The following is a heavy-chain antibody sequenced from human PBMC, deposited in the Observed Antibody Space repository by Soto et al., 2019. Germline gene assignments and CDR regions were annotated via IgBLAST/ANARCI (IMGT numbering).Heavy chain of an antibody. J-gene: IGHJ4*02. V-gene: IGHV1-18*01. D-gene: IGHD1-1*01. Sequence: QVHLVQSGAEVKKPGASVKVSCRGSGYAFTTYGITWVRQAPGQGLEWMGWISAHNGNTNYTQKHQGRVTVTRDTSTRTAYRELRSLRYDDTAVYYCARGRYGDYWGQGALVTVSS. CDR2: ISAHNGNT. CDR1: GYAFTTYG. CDR3: ARGRYGDY.